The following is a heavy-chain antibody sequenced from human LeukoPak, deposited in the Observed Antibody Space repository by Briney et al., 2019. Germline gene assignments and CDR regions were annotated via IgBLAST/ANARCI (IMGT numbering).Heavy chain of an antibody. Sequence: GGSLRLSCAASGFTFSSYSMNWVRQAPGKGLVWVSRIDTDERSTNYADSVKGRFTISRDNAKNTLYLQMNSLRAEDTAVYYCTRGLLGIDYWGQGTLVTVSS. CDR3: TRGLLGIDY. J-gene: IGHJ4*02. V-gene: IGHV3-74*01. D-gene: IGHD2-8*02. CDR1: GFTFSSYS. CDR2: IDTDERST.